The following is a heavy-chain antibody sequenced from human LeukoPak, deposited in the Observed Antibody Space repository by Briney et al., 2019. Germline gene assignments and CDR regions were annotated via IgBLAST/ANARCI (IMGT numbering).Heavy chain of an antibody. CDR1: GGSISSYY. J-gene: IGHJ3*02. D-gene: IGHD3-16*01. CDR3: ARLLGGFAFDI. Sequence: SETLSLTCTVSGGSISSYYWSWIRQPPGKGLEWIGYIYYSGSTNYNPSLKSRVTISVDTSKNQFSLKLSSVTAADTAVYYCARLLGGFAFDIWGQGTMVTVSS. CDR2: IYYSGST. V-gene: IGHV4-59*01.